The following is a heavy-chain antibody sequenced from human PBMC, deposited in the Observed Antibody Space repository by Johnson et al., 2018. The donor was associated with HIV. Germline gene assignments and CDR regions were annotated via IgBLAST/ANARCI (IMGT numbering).Heavy chain of an antibody. CDR2: ISYDGTNK. D-gene: IGHD3-22*01. V-gene: IGHV3-30-3*01. J-gene: IGHJ3*02. CDR1: GFTFSSFA. CDR3: VRRFYDSYAFDI. Sequence: MQLVESGGGVVQPGTSLRLSCAASGFTFSSFAMHWVRQAPGKGLEWVAFISYDGTNKYYADSVKGRFTISRDNSKKTLFLQMNSLRPEDTAVYYCVRRFYDSYAFDIWGQGTLVTVSS.